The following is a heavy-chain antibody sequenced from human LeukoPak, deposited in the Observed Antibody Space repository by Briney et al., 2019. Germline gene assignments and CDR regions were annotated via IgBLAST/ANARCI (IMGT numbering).Heavy chain of an antibody. V-gene: IGHV3-23*01. CDR1: GITFRSYA. J-gene: IGHJ4*02. CDR2: INGDGGST. CDR3: AKWGAQSGSYRVVDC. Sequence: GGSLRLSCAASGITFRSYAMSWVRQARGKGLELVSAINGDGGSTYYADSVKGRFTISRDNSNNTLFLQMNSLRVEDTAVYYCAKWGAQSGSYRVVDCWGRGTLVTVSS. D-gene: IGHD3-10*01.